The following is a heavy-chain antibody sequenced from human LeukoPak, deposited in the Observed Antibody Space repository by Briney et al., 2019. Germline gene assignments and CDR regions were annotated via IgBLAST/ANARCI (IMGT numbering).Heavy chain of an antibody. CDR3: ARDPVGATLRDAFDI. CDR1: GFTFSSNW. Sequence: GGSLRLSCAASGFTFSSNWMHWVRQAPGKGLVWVSRINSDGSSTTYADSVKGRFTISRDNAKNTLYLQMNSLRADDTAVYYCARDPVGATLRDAFDIWGQGTMVTVSS. V-gene: IGHV3-74*01. D-gene: IGHD1-26*01. CDR2: INSDGSST. J-gene: IGHJ3*02.